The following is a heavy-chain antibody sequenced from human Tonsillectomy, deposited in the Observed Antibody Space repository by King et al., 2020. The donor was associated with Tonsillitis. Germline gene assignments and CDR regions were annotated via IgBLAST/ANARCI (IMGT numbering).Heavy chain of an antibody. CDR2: IKQDGSEK. V-gene: IGHV3-7*03. Sequence: VQLVESGGGLVQPGGSLRLSCAASGLTFSSYWMSWVRQTPGKGLEWVANIKQDGSEKYYVDSVKGRFTISRDNAKNSLYLHMNRLRAEDMAVYYCATTSGPGGTFDFWGQGTMVTVSS. J-gene: IGHJ3*01. CDR3: ATTSGPGGTFDF. CDR1: GLTFSSYW. D-gene: IGHD3-16*01.